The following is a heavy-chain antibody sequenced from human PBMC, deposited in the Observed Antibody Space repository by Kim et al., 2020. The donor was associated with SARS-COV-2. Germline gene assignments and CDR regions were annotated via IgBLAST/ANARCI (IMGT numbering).Heavy chain of an antibody. CDR3: ARRFFGSGSYPVDY. J-gene: IGHJ4*02. CDR1: GYGFSSYW. D-gene: IGHD3-10*01. Sequence: GASLQISCKGSGYGFSSYWIDWVRQMPGKGLEWIGNIYSGDSNTRYSPAFQGQVSISADRSINTAYLQWSSLKGSDTAIYYCARRFFGSGSYPVDYWGQGTLVTVSS. CDR2: IYSGDSNT. V-gene: IGHV5-51*01.